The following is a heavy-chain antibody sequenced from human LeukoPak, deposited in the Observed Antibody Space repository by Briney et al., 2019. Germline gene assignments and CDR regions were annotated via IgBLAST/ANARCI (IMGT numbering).Heavy chain of an antibody. V-gene: IGHV3-23*01. CDR1: GFTFSSYA. D-gene: IGHD3-10*01. CDR3: AKVGRGSSDAFDI. Sequence: PGGSLRLSCAASGFTFSSYAMSWVRQAPGKGLEWVSAISGSGGSTYYADSVKGRFTISTDKSKNTLFLQMNSLRAEDTAVYYCAKVGRGSSDAFDIWGQGTMVTVSS. J-gene: IGHJ3*02. CDR2: ISGSGGST.